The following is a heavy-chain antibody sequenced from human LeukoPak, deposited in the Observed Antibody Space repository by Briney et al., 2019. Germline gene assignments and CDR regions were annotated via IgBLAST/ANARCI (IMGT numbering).Heavy chain of an antibody. CDR2: ISGSSSYI. CDR1: GFTFSSYS. D-gene: IGHD3-9*01. Sequence: GGSLRLSCAASGFTFSSYSMNWVRQAPGKGLEWVSSISGSSSYIYYADSVKGRFTISRDNAKNSLYLQMNSLRAEDTAVYYCASKRLEDILGPSALDYWGQGTLVTVSS. V-gene: IGHV3-21*01. CDR3: ASKRLEDILGPSALDY. J-gene: IGHJ4*02.